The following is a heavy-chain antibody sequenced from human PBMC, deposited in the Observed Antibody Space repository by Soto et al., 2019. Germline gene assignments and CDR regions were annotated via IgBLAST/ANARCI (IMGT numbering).Heavy chain of an antibody. Sequence: QVQLQESGPGLVKPSQTLSLTCTVSGGSISSGGYYWSWIRQHPGKGLELIGYIYYSGSTYYNPPLKIPFTISSDTSTHLFSLTLSSVPAAAPAVYYCARSFVVAAAGPFDSWGQGTLFTVSS. D-gene: IGHD6-13*01. CDR2: IYYSGST. V-gene: IGHV4-31*01. CDR1: GGSISSGGYY. CDR3: ARSFVVAAAGPFDS. J-gene: IGHJ4*02.